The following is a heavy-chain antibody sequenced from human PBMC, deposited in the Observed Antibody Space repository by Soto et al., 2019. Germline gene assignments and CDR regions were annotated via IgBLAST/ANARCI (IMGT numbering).Heavy chain of an antibody. J-gene: IGHJ4*02. CDR3: AREIVVARGASYFDY. D-gene: IGHD2-2*01. Sequence: GGSLRLSCVGSGFTFSSNWMTWVRQAPGKGLEWVGNIRQDGNEKNYVDSVKGRFTISRDNAKNSLYLQMNSLRAEDTAVYYCAREIVVARGASYFDYWGPGTLVTVSS. CDR2: IRQDGNEK. V-gene: IGHV3-7*04. CDR1: GFTFSSNW.